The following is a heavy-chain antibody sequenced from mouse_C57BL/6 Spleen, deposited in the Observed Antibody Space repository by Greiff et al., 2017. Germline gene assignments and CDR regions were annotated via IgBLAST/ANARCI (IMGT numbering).Heavy chain of an antibody. CDR3: TTFITTVVADY. CDR1: GFNIKDDN. D-gene: IGHD1-1*01. J-gene: IGHJ2*01. V-gene: IGHV14-4*01. CDR2: IDPENGDT. Sequence: EVQLQQSGAELVRPGASVKLSCTASGFNIKDDNMHWVKQRPEQGLEWIGWIDPENGDTEYASKFQGKATITADTSSNTAYLQLSSLTSEDTAVYYCTTFITTVVADYWGQGTTLTVSS.